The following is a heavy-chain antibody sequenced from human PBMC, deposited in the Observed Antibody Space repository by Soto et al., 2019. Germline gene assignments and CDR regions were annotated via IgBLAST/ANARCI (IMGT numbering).Heavy chain of an antibody. V-gene: IGHV3-21*01. CDR2: LTGSGDYI. CDR1: GSTFSSYG. J-gene: IGHJ4*02. D-gene: IGHD3-10*01. CDR3: ARDSYNYYGSGSYSDN. Sequence: GSLRLSCATSGSTFSSYGMNWVRQAPGKGLEWVSSLTGSGDYIYYADSVKGRFTISRDNAKNLLFLQVNSLRAEDTAVYYCARDSYNYYGSGSYSDNWGQGTLVTVSS.